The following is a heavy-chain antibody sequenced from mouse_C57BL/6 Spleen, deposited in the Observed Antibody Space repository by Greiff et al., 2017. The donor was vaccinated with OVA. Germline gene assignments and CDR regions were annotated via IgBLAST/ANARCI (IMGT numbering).Heavy chain of an antibody. CDR2: ISDGGSYT. CDR1: GFTFSSYA. CDR3: ARDRGEFDY. D-gene: IGHD3-3*01. Sequence: EVKLVESGGGLVKPGGSLKLSCAASGFTFSSYALSWVRQTPEKRLEWVATISDGGSYTYYPDNVKGRFTISRDNAKNNLYLQMSHLKSEDTAMYYCARDRGEFDYWGQGTTLTVSS. V-gene: IGHV5-4*01. J-gene: IGHJ2*01.